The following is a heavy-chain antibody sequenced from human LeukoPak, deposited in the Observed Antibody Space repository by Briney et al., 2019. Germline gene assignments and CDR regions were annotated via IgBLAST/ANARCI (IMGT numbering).Heavy chain of an antibody. J-gene: IGHJ4*02. D-gene: IGHD2-2*01. CDR2: IKQDGGET. CDR3: ASLGVEPAADY. V-gene: IGHV3-7*01. CDR1: GFPFSSYW. Sequence: GGSLRLSCAASGFPFSSYWMAWVRQAPGKGLEWVASIKQDGGETFYVDSVKGRFTISRDNAKNSLYLQMNSLRAEDTAVYYCASLGVEPAADYWGQGTLVTVSS.